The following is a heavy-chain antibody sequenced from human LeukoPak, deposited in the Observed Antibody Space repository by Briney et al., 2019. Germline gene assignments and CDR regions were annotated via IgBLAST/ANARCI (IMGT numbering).Heavy chain of an antibody. CDR1: GFTFSSYS. CDR2: ISSSSSYI. CDR3: ARDFPYYDILTGYYNPDAFDI. Sequence: PGGSLRLSCAASGFTFSSYSMNWVRQAPGKGLEWVSSISSSSSYIYYADSVKGRFTISRDNAKNSLYLQMNSLRAEDTAVYYCARDFPYYDILTGYYNPDAFDIWGQGTMVTVSS. V-gene: IGHV3-21*01. J-gene: IGHJ3*02. D-gene: IGHD3-9*01.